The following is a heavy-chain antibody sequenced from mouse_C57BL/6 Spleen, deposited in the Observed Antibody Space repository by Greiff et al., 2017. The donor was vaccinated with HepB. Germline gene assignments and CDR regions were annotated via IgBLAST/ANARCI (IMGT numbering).Heavy chain of an antibody. CDR1: GFSFNTYA. CDR3: VGHDGDGVLAY. V-gene: IGHV10-1*01. Sequence: EVMLVESGGGLVQPKGSLKLSCAASGFSFNTYAMNWVRQAPGKGLEWVARIRSKSNNYATYYADSVKDRFAISRDDSESMLYLQMNNLKTEDTAMYYCVGHDGDGVLAYWGQGTLVTVSA. J-gene: IGHJ3*01. D-gene: IGHD3-3*01. CDR2: IRSKSNNYAT.